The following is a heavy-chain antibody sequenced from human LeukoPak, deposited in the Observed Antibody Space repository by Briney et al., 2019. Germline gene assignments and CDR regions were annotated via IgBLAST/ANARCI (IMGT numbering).Heavy chain of an antibody. D-gene: IGHD2-2*01. CDR1: GFTFSSYW. Sequence: GGSLRLSCAASGFTFSSYWMHWVRQAPGKGLEWVAFIRYDGSNKYYADSVKGRFTISRDNSKNTLYLQMNSLRAEDTAVYYCAKPVSFGSSTSCPEGGDCYPPGYFDYWGQGTLVTVSS. CDR2: IRYDGSNK. CDR3: AKPVSFGSSTSCPEGGDCYPPGYFDY. V-gene: IGHV3-30*02. J-gene: IGHJ4*02.